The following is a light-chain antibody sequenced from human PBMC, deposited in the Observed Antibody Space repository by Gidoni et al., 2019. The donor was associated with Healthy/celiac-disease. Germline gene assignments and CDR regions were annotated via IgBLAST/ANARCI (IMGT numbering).Light chain of an antibody. Sequence: DIQMTRSPSSLSASVGDRVTIPCRAIQSISSALNWYQQKPGKAPKLLIYAASSLQSGVPSRFSGSGSGTDFTLTISSLQPEDFATYYCQQSYITPLTFGQGTKVEIK. CDR2: AAS. CDR1: QSISSA. V-gene: IGKV1-39*01. CDR3: QQSYITPLT. J-gene: IGKJ1*01.